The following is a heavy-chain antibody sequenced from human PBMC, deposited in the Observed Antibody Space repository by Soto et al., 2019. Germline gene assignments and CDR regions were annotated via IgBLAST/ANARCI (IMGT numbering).Heavy chain of an antibody. CDR2: ISSSGSFR. J-gene: IGHJ1*01. CDR1: GFTFSTYA. CDR3: ARGAPGRDGYNLDFQH. Sequence: GGSLRLSCAASGFTFSTYAMNWVRQAPGKGLEWVSSISSSGSFRYYADSVKGRFTISRDNAKNSLYLQMNSLRAQDAAVYYCARGAPGRDGYNLDFQHWGQGALVTVSS. D-gene: IGHD5-12*01. V-gene: IGHV3-21*04.